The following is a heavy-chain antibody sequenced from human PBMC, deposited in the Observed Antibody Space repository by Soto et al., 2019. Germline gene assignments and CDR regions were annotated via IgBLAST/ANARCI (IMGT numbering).Heavy chain of an antibody. CDR1: GFTFSSYA. V-gene: IGHV3-30-3*01. J-gene: IGHJ4*02. CDR2: ISYDGSNK. CDR3: AREVTMIVVVPFDY. Sequence: QVQLVESGGGVVQPGRSLRLSCAASGFTFSSYAMHWVRQAPGKGLEWVAVISYDGSNKYYADSVKGRFTISRDNSKNTLYLQMNSLRAEDTAVYYCAREVTMIVVVPFDYWGQGTLVTVSS. D-gene: IGHD3-22*01.